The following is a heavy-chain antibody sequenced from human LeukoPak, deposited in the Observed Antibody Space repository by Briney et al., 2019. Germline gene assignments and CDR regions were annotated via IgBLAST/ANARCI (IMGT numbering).Heavy chain of an antibody. Sequence: SVKVSCKASGGTFSSYAISWVRQAPGQGLEWMGRIIPILGIANYAQKFQGRVTITADESTSTAYMELSSLRSEDTAVYYCARDRPYTGGWRGFDYWGQGTLVTVSS. CDR2: IIPILGIA. V-gene: IGHV1-69*04. CDR1: GGTFSSYA. J-gene: IGHJ4*02. CDR3: ARDRPYTGGWRGFDY. D-gene: IGHD6-19*01.